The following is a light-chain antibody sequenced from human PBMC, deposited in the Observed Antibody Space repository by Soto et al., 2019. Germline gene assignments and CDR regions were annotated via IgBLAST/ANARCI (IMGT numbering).Light chain of an antibody. V-gene: IGLV1-44*01. CDR2: SNN. Sequence: QSVLTQPPSASGTPGQRVITSCSGSSSNIGRNTVNWYQQLPGTAPKPLIYSNNQRPSGLPDRFSGSKSGTSASLAISGLQSEDEADYYCASWDDSLNGQVFGGGTKLTVL. J-gene: IGLJ3*02. CDR1: SSNIGRNT. CDR3: ASWDDSLNGQV.